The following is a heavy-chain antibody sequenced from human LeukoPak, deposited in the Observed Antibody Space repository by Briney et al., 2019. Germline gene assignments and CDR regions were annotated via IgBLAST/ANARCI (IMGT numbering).Heavy chain of an antibody. D-gene: IGHD5-12*01. CDR1: GCTFTSYA. J-gene: IGHJ4*02. Sequence: ASVKVSCKASGCTFTSYAMHWVRQAPGQRLEWMGWINAGNGNTKYSQKFQGRVTITRDTSASTAYMELSSLRSEDTAVYYCAVEGGYDLDYFDYWGQGTLVTVSS. V-gene: IGHV1-3*01. CDR3: AVEGGYDLDYFDY. CDR2: INAGNGNT.